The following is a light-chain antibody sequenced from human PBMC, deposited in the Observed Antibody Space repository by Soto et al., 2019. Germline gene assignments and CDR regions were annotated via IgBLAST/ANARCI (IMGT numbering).Light chain of an antibody. J-gene: IGKJ4*01. CDR2: GAS. CDR3: QEYNNWPALT. V-gene: IGKV3-15*01. CDR1: QSVSSN. Sequence: EILMTQSPATLSVSPGERATLSCRANQSVSSNLAWYQQKPGQAPRLLISGASPRATGIPDRFSGSGSGTEFTLTISSRQSEDFGVYYCQEYNNWPALTFGGGTKVEIK.